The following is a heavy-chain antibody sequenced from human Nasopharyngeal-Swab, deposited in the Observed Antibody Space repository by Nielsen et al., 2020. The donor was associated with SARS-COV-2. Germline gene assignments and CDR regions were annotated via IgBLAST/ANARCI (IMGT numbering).Heavy chain of an antibody. Sequence: GESLKISCAASGFTFSSYAMSWVRQAPGKGLEWVSLISGDGGSTYYADSVKGRFTISRDNSKNSLYLQMNSLRTEDTALYYCAKDIGSAAAGYDYWGQGTLVTVSS. CDR3: AKDIGSAAAGYDY. J-gene: IGHJ4*02. D-gene: IGHD6-13*01. V-gene: IGHV3-43*02. CDR1: GFTFSSYA. CDR2: ISGDGGST.